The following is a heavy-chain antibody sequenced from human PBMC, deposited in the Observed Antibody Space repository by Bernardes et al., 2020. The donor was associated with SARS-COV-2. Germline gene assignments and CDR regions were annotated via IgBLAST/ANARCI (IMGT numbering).Heavy chain of an antibody. D-gene: IGHD3-10*02. CDR1: GFTFSSYA. CDR3: ARGRLSSDVLDAFDI. CDR2: ISYDGSNK. V-gene: IGHV3-30*01. J-gene: IGHJ3*02. Sequence: GGSLRLSCAASGFTFSSYAMHWVRQAPGKGLEWVAVISYDGSNKYYADSVKGRFTISRDNSKNTLYLQMNSLRAEDTAVYYCARGRLSSDVLDAFDIWGQGTMVTVSS.